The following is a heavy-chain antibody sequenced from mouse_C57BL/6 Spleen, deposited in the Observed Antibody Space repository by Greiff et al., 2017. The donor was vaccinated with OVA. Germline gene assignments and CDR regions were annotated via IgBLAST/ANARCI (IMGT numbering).Heavy chain of an antibody. J-gene: IGHJ4*01. Sequence: VQLKESGPELVKPGASVKISCKASGYSFTDYNMNWVKQSNGKSLEWIGVINPNYGTTSYNQKFKGKATLTVDQSSSTAYMQLNSLTSEDSAVYYCARGSTTGLYYAMDYWGQGTSVTVSS. CDR1: GYSFTDYN. V-gene: IGHV1-39*01. D-gene: IGHD1-1*01. CDR3: ARGSTTGLYYAMDY. CDR2: INPNYGTT.